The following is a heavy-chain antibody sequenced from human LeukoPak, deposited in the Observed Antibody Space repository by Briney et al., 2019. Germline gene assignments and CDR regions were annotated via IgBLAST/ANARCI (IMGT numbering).Heavy chain of an antibody. Sequence: GSVKVSCKAPGYTFTINGISWGRQGPGQGREWMGWGSSYNGSKDIAQNFQGTVTMPIDTSTNKAYMELRNQRSGRTAVYSCARDCAWQQLVATVFDFWGQGTLVTVSS. V-gene: IGHV1-18*01. D-gene: IGHD6-13*01. CDR3: ARDCAWQQLVATVFDF. CDR2: GSSYNGSK. CDR1: GYTFTING. J-gene: IGHJ4*02.